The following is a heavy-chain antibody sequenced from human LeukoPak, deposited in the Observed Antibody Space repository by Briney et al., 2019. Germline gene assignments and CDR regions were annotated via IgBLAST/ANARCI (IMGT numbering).Heavy chain of an antibody. Sequence: GGSLRLSCAASGFTFSIYSMNWVRQAPGKGLEWVAFIRYDGSNKYYADSVKGRFTISRDNSKNTLNLQMNSLRAEDTAVYYCAKDPTHYRVWDYYETIGLSYWGQGTLVTVSS. CDR3: AKDPTHYRVWDYYETIGLSY. D-gene: IGHD3-22*01. V-gene: IGHV3-30*02. CDR2: IRYDGSNK. J-gene: IGHJ4*02. CDR1: GFTFSIYS.